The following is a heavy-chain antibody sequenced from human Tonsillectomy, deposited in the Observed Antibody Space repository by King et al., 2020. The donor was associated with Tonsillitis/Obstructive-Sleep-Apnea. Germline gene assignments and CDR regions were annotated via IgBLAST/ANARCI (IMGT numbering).Heavy chain of an antibody. CDR3: AKDRGYSSGWNYFDL. V-gene: IGHV3-23*04. D-gene: IGHD6-19*01. CDR1: GFTFSSYA. CDR2: ISGSGGRT. Sequence: QLVQSGGGLVQPGGSLRLSCAASGFTFSSYAMSWVRQAPGKGLEWVSAISGSGGRTYYADSVKGRSTIPRDNSKNTLYLQMNSLRAEDTAVYYCAKDRGYSSGWNYFDLWGQGTLVTVSS. J-gene: IGHJ4*02.